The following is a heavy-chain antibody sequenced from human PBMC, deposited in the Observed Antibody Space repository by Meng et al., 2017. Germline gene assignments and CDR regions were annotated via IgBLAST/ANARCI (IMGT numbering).Heavy chain of an antibody. J-gene: IGHJ4*02. CDR1: GFIFSNAW. Sequence: GQLGESGGVLGKHGGSLRLSCAASGFIFSNAWRSWVRQVPGKGLEWVGRIKSKTDGGTTDYAAPVKGRFTISRDDSKNTLYLQINSLKTEDTAVYYCTTGWSSKDYWGQGTLVTVSS. CDR3: TTGWSSKDY. D-gene: IGHD2-8*01. V-gene: IGHV3-15*01. CDR2: IKSKTDGGTT.